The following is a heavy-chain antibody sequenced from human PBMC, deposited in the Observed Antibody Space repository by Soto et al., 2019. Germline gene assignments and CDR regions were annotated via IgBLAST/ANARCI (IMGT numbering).Heavy chain of an antibody. CDR3: ARDSRNYYYYMDV. V-gene: IGHV3-48*01. CDR2: ISLSSSTI. CDR1: GFTFSSYN. Sequence: EVQLVESGGGLVQPGGSLSLSCAASGFTFSSYNMNWVRQAPGKGLEWISDISLSSSTIFYADSVKGRFTISRDNAKNSLYLQMTSLTAEDTAVYYCARDSRNYYYYMDVWGKGTTVTVSS. J-gene: IGHJ6*03.